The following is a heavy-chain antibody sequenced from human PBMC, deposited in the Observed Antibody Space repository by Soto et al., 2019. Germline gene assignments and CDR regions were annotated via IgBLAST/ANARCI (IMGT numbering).Heavy chain of an antibody. J-gene: IGHJ4*02. CDR1: GGSISSSRYY. D-gene: IGHD3-22*01. CDR3: ARHAYDSSGYWGGRFDY. CDR2: IYNSGST. Sequence: QVQLQESGPGLAKPSETLTLTCTVSGGSISSSRYYWGWIRQPPGKGLEWIGSIYNSGSTYYNPSLKSRVTISVDTSKNQFSLKLNSVTAADTAVYYCARHAYDSSGYWGGRFDYWGQGTLVIVSS. V-gene: IGHV4-39*01.